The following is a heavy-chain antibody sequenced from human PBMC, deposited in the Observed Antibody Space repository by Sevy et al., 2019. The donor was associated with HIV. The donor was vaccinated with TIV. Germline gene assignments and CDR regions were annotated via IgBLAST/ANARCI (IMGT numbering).Heavy chain of an antibody. Sequence: GGSLRLSCVASGFTFSNYEMNWVRQAPGKGLEWVSYISSSGSSIYYADSVKGQFSISRDNAKNSLFLQVNSLRAEDTAVYYCARDLGSPDAFDIWGQGTMVTVSS. V-gene: IGHV3-48*03. CDR1: GFTFSNYE. D-gene: IGHD1-26*01. J-gene: IGHJ3*02. CDR3: ARDLGSPDAFDI. CDR2: ISSSGSSI.